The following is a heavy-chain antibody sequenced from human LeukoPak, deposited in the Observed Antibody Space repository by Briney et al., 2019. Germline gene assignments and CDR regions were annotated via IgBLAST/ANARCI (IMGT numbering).Heavy chain of an antibody. CDR2: IYTSGST. CDR3: LGLVAGSGDIDY. V-gene: IGHV4-4*07. D-gene: IGHD6-19*01. CDR1: GGSISSYC. Sequence: PSQTLSLTCTVSGGSISSYCWSWIRQPAGKGLEWIGRIYTSGSTNYNPSLKSRVTISVDTSKNQFSLKLSSVTAADTAVYYCLGLVAGSGDIDYWGQGTLVTVSS. J-gene: IGHJ4*02.